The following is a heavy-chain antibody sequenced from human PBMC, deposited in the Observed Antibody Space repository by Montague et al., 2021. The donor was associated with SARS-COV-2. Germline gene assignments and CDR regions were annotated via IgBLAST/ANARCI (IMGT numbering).Heavy chain of an antibody. J-gene: IGHJ4*02. Sequence: TLSLTSTVSGGSISSGSYYWNWIRQPAGKGLEWIGRIYTSGSTNYSPSLKSRVTISVDTSKNQFSLKLSSVTAADTAVYYCARESLHLTGYYNDYFDHWGQGTLVTASS. CDR2: IYTSGST. D-gene: IGHD3-9*01. CDR3: ARESLHLTGYYNDYFDH. CDR1: GGSISSGSYY. V-gene: IGHV4-61*02.